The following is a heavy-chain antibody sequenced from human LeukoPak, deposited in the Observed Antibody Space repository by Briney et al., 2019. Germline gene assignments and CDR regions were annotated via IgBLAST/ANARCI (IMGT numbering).Heavy chain of an antibody. CDR3: ARANFLYCSSSTCLFDY. D-gene: IGHD2-2*01. Sequence: ASVKVSCKASGYTFTDYYMHWVRQAPGQGFEWMGWINPNDGDTNYAQKFQGRVTMTRDTSISTAHMEVSRLRSDDTAVYYCARANFLYCSSSTCLFDYWGQGTLITVSS. CDR1: GYTFTDYY. J-gene: IGHJ4*02. V-gene: IGHV1-2*02. CDR2: INPNDGDT.